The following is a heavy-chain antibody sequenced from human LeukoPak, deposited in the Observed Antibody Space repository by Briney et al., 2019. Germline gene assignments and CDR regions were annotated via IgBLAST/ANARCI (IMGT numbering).Heavy chain of an antibody. D-gene: IGHD1-26*01. J-gene: IGHJ4*02. Sequence: PSETLSLTCTVSGASLSSYYWSWIRQPPGKGLEWIGYIYCSGSTNYNPSLKSRVTISVDTSKNQFSLKLSSVTAADTAVYYCASEILGGDYWGQGTLVTVSS. CDR2: IYCSGST. V-gene: IGHV4-59*08. CDR1: GASLSSYY. CDR3: ASEILGGDY.